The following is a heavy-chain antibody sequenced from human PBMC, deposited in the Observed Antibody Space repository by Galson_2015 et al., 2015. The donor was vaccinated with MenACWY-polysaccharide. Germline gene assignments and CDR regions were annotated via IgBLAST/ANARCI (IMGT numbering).Heavy chain of an antibody. V-gene: IGHV3-23*01. Sequence: SLRLSCAASGFTFSNYAMNWVRQAPGKGLEWVSTISENGGGTHYADSVKGRFTISRDNSRGTRGTLYLQMNGLRADDTAVYYCARYLVPQSTQRNFDYWGQGTLVTVSS. CDR2: ISENGGGT. CDR1: GFTFSNYA. CDR3: ARYLVPQSTQRNFDY. J-gene: IGHJ4*02. D-gene: IGHD1-1*01.